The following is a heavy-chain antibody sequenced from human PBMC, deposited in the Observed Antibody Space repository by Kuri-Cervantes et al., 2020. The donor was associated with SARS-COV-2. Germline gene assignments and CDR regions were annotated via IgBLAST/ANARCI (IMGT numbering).Heavy chain of an antibody. J-gene: IGHJ5*02. D-gene: IGHD3-3*01. CDR1: GYSISSGYY. CDR3: ARSSPMLGYDFWSGYYIGWFDP. CDR2: IYHSGST. Sequence: ESLKISCAVSGYSISSGYYWGWIRQPPGKGLEWIGSIYHSGSTYYNPSLKSRVTISVDTSKNQFSLKLSSVTAADTAMYYCARSSPMLGYDFWSGYYIGWFDPWGQGPLVTVSS. V-gene: IGHV4-38-2*01.